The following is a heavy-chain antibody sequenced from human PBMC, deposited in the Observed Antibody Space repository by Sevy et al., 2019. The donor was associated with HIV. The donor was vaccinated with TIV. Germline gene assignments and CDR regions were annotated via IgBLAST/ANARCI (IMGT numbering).Heavy chain of an antibody. CDR1: GVSVSSDTYY. J-gene: IGHJ4*02. CDR2: VYHTGST. Sequence: PETLSLTCAVSGVSVSSDTYYWSWIRQPPGKGLEWIGYVYHTGSTNYRPSFKSRVTISVDTSKNQFSLRLFSVAAADTAVYYCAREPYFFDKSGYYWDYWGQGALVTVSS. V-gene: IGHV4-61*01. D-gene: IGHD3-22*01. CDR3: AREPYFFDKSGYYWDY.